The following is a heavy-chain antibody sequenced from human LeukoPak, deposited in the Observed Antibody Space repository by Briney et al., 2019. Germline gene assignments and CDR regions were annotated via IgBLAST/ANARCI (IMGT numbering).Heavy chain of an antibody. CDR2: IYYSGTT. D-gene: IGHD4-17*01. CDR1: GGSITNYY. J-gene: IGHJ5*02. Sequence: PSETLSLTCTVSGGSITNYYWSWIRQPPGKGLEWIGYIYYSGTTNYNPSLKSRVTISVDTSKNQFSLKVNSVTAADTAVYYCVRSKSGTYGWFDPWVQGTLVTVSS. CDR3: VRSKSGTYGWFDP. V-gene: IGHV4-59*01.